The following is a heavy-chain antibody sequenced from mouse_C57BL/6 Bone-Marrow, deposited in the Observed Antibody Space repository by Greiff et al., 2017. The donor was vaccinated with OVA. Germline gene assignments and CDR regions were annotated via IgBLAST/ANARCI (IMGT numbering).Heavy chain of an antibody. CDR1: GFSLTSYG. J-gene: IGHJ3*01. CDR3: ARGGHYYGSSPAWFAY. CDR2: IWSGGST. Sequence: VKLVESGPGLVQPSQSLSITCTVSGFSLTSYGVHWVRQSPGKGLEWLGVIWSGGSTDYNAAFISRLSISKNNSKSQVFFKMNMLQADDTAIYYGARGGHYYGSSPAWFAYWGQGTLVTVSA. D-gene: IGHD1-1*01. V-gene: IGHV2-2*01.